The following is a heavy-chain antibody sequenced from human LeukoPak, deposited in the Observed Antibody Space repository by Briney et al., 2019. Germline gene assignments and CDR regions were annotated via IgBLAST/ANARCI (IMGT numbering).Heavy chain of an antibody. V-gene: IGHV3-15*07. J-gene: IGHJ4*02. Sequence: GGPLRLSCAASGFTFSNAWMNWVRQAPGKGLEWVARIKIKTDGGPTAYAAPVKGRFTISRDNSKNTLYLQMNSLRAEDTAVYYCARDIRHYFDYWGQGTLVTVSS. CDR2: IKIKTDGGPT. CDR3: ARDIRHYFDY. CDR1: GFTFSNAW.